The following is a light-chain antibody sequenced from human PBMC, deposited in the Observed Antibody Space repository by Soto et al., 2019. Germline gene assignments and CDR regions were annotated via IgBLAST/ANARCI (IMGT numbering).Light chain of an antibody. V-gene: IGKV3-11*01. J-gene: IGKJ3*01. CDR3: QHRSNWPPEVT. Sequence: EIVLTQSPDTLSLSPGERATLSCRASQSVRSSLAWYQQKPGQAPRLLIYDASNRATGIPARFSGSGSGTDVTLTISSLAPEDLAVYYCQHRSNWPPEVTFGPVTKVDIK. CDR2: DAS. CDR1: QSVRSS.